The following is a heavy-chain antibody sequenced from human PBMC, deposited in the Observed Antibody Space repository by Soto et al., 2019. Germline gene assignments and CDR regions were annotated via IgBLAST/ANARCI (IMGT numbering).Heavy chain of an antibody. V-gene: IGHV1-8*01. CDR3: ARGKLATLTDF. J-gene: IGHJ4*02. CDR1: GYIFTDYD. CDR2: MNPNTGNT. D-gene: IGHD5-12*01. Sequence: QVQLVQSGAEVKKPGAPVKVSCKASGYIFTDYDINWIRQAPGQGLEWMGWMNPNTGNTRYADHFLGRLIMTRDTSTSTAFMELSSLRSEDTALYYFARGKLATLTDFWCQGSLVTVSS.